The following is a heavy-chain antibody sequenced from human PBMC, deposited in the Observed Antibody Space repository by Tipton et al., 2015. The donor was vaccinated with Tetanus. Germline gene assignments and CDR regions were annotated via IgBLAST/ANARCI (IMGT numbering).Heavy chain of an antibody. J-gene: IGHJ4*02. CDR1: GASITTYH. Sequence: LRLSCTVSGASITTYHWSWIRQPAGKGLEWIGRFFNSGTTNYNSSLKSRVTMSRDSSKNQLSLRLSSVTAADTAVYYCARVRRGATTDLDYWGQGTLVTVSS. D-gene: IGHD5-24*01. CDR2: FFNSGTT. CDR3: ARVRRGATTDLDY. V-gene: IGHV4-4*07.